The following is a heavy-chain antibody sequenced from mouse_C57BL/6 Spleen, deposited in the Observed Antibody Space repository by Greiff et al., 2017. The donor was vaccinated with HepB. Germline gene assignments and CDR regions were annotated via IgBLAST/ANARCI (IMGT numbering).Heavy chain of an antibody. J-gene: IGHJ4*01. CDR2: LYWDDDK. CDR1: GFSLRTSGMG. CDR3: ARRAGYYGSSYAMDY. V-gene: IGHV8-12*01. Sequence: QVTLKVSGPGILQSSQTLSLTCSFSGFSLRTSGMGVSWIRQPSGMGLEWLAHLYWDDDKRYNPSLKSRLTISKDTSSNQVFLKITSVDTADTATYYCARRAGYYGSSYAMDYWGQGTSVTVSS. D-gene: IGHD1-1*01.